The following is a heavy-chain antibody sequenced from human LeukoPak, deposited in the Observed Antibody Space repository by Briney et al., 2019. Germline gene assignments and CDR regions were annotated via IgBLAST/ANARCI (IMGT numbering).Heavy chain of an antibody. D-gene: IGHD1-1*01. V-gene: IGHV3-23*01. CDR1: GFTFRDYG. CDR2: IVNSGGGT. J-gene: IGHJ4*02. CDR3: AKGQRGFDC. Sequence: GGSLRLSCVASGFTFRDYGMSWVRQAPGKGLEWVSGIVNSGGGTYYADSVKGRFTISRDNSKDTLYLQINSLRAEDTALYYCAKGQRGFDCWGQGTLVTVSS.